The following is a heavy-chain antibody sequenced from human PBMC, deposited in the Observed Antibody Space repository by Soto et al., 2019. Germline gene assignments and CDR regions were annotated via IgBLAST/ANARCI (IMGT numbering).Heavy chain of an antibody. CDR1: GNTFTSYA. Sequence: ASVKVSCKASGNTFTSYAMHWVRQAPGQRLEWMGWINAGNGNTKYSQKFQGRVTITRDTSASTAYMELSSLRSEDTAVYYCASSKGCSSTSCYASYYYYYGMDVWGQGTTVTVSS. D-gene: IGHD2-2*01. CDR3: ASSKGCSSTSCYASYYYYYGMDV. J-gene: IGHJ6*02. CDR2: INAGNGNT. V-gene: IGHV1-3*01.